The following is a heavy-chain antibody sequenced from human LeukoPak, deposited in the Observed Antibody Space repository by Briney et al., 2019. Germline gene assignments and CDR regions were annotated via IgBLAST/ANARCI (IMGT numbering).Heavy chain of an antibody. Sequence: GGSLRLSCAASGFTFSDYYMSWIRQAPGKGLEWVSAISGSGGSTYYADSVKGRFTISRDNSKNTLYLQMNSLRAEDTAVYYCVLHTHYYWGQGTLVTVSS. CDR1: GFTFSDYY. D-gene: IGHD2-2*02. J-gene: IGHJ4*02. CDR3: VLHTHYY. V-gene: IGHV3-23*01. CDR2: ISGSGGST.